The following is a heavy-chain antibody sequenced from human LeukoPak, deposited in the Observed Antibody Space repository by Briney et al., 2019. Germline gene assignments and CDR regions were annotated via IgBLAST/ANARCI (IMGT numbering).Heavy chain of an antibody. D-gene: IGHD6-19*01. V-gene: IGHV3-23*01. CDR3: ARCYRIAVAGSDY. CDR2: ISGSGGST. J-gene: IGHJ4*02. CDR1: GFTFSSYA. Sequence: GGSLRLSCAASGFTFSSYAMSWVRQAPGKGLEWVSSISGSGGSTYYADSVKGRFTISRDNSKNTLYLQMNSLRAEDTAVYYCARCYRIAVAGSDYWGQGTLVTVSS.